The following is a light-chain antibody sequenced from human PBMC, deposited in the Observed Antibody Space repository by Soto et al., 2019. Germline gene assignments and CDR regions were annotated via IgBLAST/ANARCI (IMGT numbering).Light chain of an antibody. V-gene: IGKV1-17*01. Sequence: DIQMTQSPSSLSASVGDRVTITCRASQGIRNALGWYQQKPGKAPKRLIYAASSLQSGVPSRFSGSGSGTEFTLTLSSLQPEDFATYYCLQHNSYPLTFGPGTKVDIK. CDR3: LQHNSYPLT. CDR2: AAS. J-gene: IGKJ3*01. CDR1: QGIRNA.